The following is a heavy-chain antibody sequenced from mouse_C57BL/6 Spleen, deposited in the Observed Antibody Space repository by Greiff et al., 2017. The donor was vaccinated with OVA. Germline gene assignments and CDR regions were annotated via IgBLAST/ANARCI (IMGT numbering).Heavy chain of an antibody. V-gene: IGHV1-64*01. CDR3: ARRRNSNYGFDY. CDR1: GYTFTSYW. CDR2: IHPNSGST. Sequence: VKLQQPGAELVKPGASVKLSCKASGYTFTSYWMHWVKQRPGQGLEWIGMIHPNSGSTNYNEKFKSKATLTVDKSSSTAYMQLSSLTSEDSAVYYGARRRNSNYGFDYWGQGTTLTVSS. J-gene: IGHJ2*01. D-gene: IGHD2-5*01.